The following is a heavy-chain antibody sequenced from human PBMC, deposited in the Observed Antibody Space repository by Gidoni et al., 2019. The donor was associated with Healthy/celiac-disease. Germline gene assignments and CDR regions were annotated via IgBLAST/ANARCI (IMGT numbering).Heavy chain of an antibody. Sequence: QVQLVQSGAEVKKPGASAKVSCKASGYTFTSYAMHWVRQAPGQRLEWMGWMNAGNGNTKYSQKFRGRVTITRDTSAGTAYMGLGSLRSEDTAVYYCARGLRFYYGSGSMFDPWGQGTLVTVSS. J-gene: IGHJ5*02. V-gene: IGHV1-3*01. CDR1: GYTFTSYA. D-gene: IGHD3-10*01. CDR3: ARGLRFYYGSGSMFDP. CDR2: MNAGNGNT.